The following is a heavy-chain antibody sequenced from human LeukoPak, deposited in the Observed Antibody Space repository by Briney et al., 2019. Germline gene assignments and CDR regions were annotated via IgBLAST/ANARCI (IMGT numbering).Heavy chain of an antibody. Sequence: SVKVSCKASGGTFSSYAISWVRQAPGQGLEWMGGIIPIFGTANYAQKFQGRVTITTDESTSTAYMELSSLRSEDTAVYYCARAPLYSSSSYYYYYYMDVWGKGTTVTISS. CDR1: GGTFSSYA. CDR3: ARAPLYSSSSYYYYYYMDV. D-gene: IGHD6-6*01. V-gene: IGHV1-69*05. J-gene: IGHJ6*03. CDR2: IIPIFGTA.